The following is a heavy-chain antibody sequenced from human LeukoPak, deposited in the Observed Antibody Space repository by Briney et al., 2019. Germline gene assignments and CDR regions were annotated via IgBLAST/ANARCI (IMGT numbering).Heavy chain of an antibody. CDR1: GFTFDYFT. J-gene: IGHJ4*02. CDR3: AKNIGGLDY. D-gene: IGHD3-10*01. V-gene: IGHV3-43*01. CDR2: ISWDGGST. Sequence: GGSLRFSCAASGFTFDYFTMHWFRKPPGKGLEWVSLISWDGGSTYYADSVKGRFTISRDNSKNTLYLQMNSLRGEDTAVYYCAKNIGGLDYWGQGTLVTVSS.